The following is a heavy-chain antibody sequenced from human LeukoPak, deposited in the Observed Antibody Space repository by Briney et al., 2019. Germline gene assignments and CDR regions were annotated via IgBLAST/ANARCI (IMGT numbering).Heavy chain of an antibody. CDR1: GFMFDDYA. CDR2: FSWNSGII. D-gene: IGHD1-26*01. J-gene: IGHJ6*03. V-gene: IGHV3-9*03. CDR3: AKDSGANHRYYMDV. Sequence: SLRLSCEASGFMFDDYAMHWVRQAPGKGLEWVSGFSWNSGIIGYADSVKGRFTISRDNAKNSLYLQMNSLRAEDMALYYCAKDSGANHRYYMDVWGKGTTVTVSS.